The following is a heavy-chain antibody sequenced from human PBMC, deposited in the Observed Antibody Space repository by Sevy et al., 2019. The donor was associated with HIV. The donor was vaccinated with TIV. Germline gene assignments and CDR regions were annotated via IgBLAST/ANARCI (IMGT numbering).Heavy chain of an antibody. J-gene: IGHJ6*02. CDR1: GFTFSSYW. CDR3: AREDFWSGYYTHYYYGMDV. D-gene: IGHD3-3*01. Sequence: GGSLRLSCAASGFTFSSYWMSWVRQAPGKGLEWVANIKQDGGEKYYVDSVKGRFTISRDNAKNSLYLQMNSLRAEDTAVYYCAREDFWSGYYTHYYYGMDVWGQGTTVTVSS. CDR2: IKQDGGEK. V-gene: IGHV3-7*01.